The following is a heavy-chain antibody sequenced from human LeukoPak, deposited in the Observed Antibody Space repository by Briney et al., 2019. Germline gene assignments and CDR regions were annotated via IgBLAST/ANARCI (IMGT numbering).Heavy chain of an antibody. CDR2: ISSSSSYI. Sequence: PGGSLRLSCAASGFTFSSYSMNWVRQAPGKGLEWVSSISSSSSYIYYADSVKGRFTISRDNAKNSLYLQMNSLRAEDTAVYYCARDGTNNWYPHRRPWFDPWGQGTLVTVSS. V-gene: IGHV3-21*01. J-gene: IGHJ5*02. D-gene: IGHD1-1*01. CDR3: ARDGTNNWYPHRRPWFDP. CDR1: GFTFSSYS.